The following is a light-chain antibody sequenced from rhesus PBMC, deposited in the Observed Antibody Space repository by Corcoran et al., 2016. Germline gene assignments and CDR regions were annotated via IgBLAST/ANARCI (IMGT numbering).Light chain of an antibody. J-gene: IGKJ2*01. V-gene: IGKV4-1*01. CDR2: WAS. CDR3: QQYYSSPYS. CDR1: QSLLYSSNNKNY. Sequence: DIVMTQSPDPLAVSLGERVTINCKSSQSLLYSSNNKNYLAWYQQKPGQAPNLLIYWASTRESGVPNRCSGSGSGTDFTLTISGLQAEDVAVYYCQQYYSSPYSFGQGTKVEIK.